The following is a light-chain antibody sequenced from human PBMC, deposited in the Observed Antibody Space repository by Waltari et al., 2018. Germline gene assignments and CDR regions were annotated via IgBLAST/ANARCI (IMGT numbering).Light chain of an antibody. CDR3: QQYNNWPRT. J-gene: IGKJ1*01. CDR2: GAS. Sequence: EIVMTQSPATLSVSPGERATLSCRTSQSVSSNLAWYQQKPGQAPRLLIYGASTRATDIPARISGSGSGTEFTLTISSLQSEDFAVYYCQQYNNWPRTCGQGTKVEIK. CDR1: QSVSSN. V-gene: IGKV3-15*01.